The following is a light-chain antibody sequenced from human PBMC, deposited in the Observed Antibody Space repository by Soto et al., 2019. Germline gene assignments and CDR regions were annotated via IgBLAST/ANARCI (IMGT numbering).Light chain of an antibody. Sequence: IQMTQSPSSLSASVGDRVTITCQASQDIRNYLNWYQQKPGKAPKLLIYDAFNLETGVPSRFRGSRSGRDFSLTISSLQPEDFATYYCQQYETFSGTFGPGTKVDIK. CDR1: QDIRNY. CDR3: QQYETFSGT. J-gene: IGKJ1*01. V-gene: IGKV1-33*01. CDR2: DAF.